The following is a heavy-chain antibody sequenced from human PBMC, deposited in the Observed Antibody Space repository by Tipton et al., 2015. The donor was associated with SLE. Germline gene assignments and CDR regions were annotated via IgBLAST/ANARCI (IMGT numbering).Heavy chain of an antibody. V-gene: IGHV3-7*02. CDR2: INQDGSET. Sequence: SLRLSCAASQFNFSHYLLTWVRQAPGKGLEPVANINQDGSETDYADAVKGRFTISRDHAKNTLYLQMNSLRAEDTAVYYCAKAEDDLGLDAFDIWGKGTTVTVSS. CDR1: QFNFSHYL. D-gene: IGHD3-16*01. J-gene: IGHJ3*02. CDR3: AKAEDDLGLDAFDI.